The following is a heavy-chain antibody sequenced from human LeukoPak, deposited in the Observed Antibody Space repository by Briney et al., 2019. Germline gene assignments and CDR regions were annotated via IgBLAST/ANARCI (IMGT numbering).Heavy chain of an antibody. V-gene: IGHV1-8*01. J-gene: IGHJ5*02. D-gene: IGHD3-10*01. Sequence: GASVKVSCKASGYTFTSYDINWVRQATDQGLEWMGRMNPNSGNTVFAQKFQGRVTMTRSTSMSTAYMELSSLRSEDTAVYYCARGDSLYYGSGSYSEYWFDPWGQGTLVTVSS. CDR2: MNPNSGNT. CDR1: GYTFTSYD. CDR3: ARGDSLYYGSGSYSEYWFDP.